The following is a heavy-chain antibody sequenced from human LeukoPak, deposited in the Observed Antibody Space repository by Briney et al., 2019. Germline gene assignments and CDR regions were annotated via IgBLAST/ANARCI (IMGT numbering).Heavy chain of an antibody. V-gene: IGHV4-59*11. J-gene: IGHJ3*02. Sequence: SETLSLTCTVSGDSISSHYWSWTRQPPGKGLEWVGYIYYSGSTNYNPSLKSRVTISVDTSKNQFSLKLSSVTAADTAVYFCARSGDLNTERAFDIWGQGKMVTVSS. CDR1: GDSISSHY. CDR3: ARSGDLNTERAFDI. D-gene: IGHD4-17*01. CDR2: IYYSGST.